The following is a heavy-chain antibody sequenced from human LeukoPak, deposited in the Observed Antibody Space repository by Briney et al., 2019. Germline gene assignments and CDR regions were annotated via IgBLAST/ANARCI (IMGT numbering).Heavy chain of an antibody. V-gene: IGHV4-34*01. CDR2: INHSGRT. J-gene: IGHJ3*02. CDR1: GGSFSGNY. CDR3: ALSLGAQDAFHI. D-gene: IGHD1-26*01. Sequence: PSETLSLTCAVYGGSFSGNYWIWIRQPPGKGLEWIGEINHSGRTNYNPSLKSRVSISGDTSKKQFSLKVCSVTAADTAVYSCALSLGAQDAFHIWGQGTMVTISS.